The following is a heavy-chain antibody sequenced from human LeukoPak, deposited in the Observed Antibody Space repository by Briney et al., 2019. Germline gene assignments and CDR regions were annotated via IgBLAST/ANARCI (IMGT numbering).Heavy chain of an antibody. Sequence: GGSLRLSCAASGFTFSSYGMHWVRQAPGKGLEWVAVISYDGSNKYYADSVKGRFTISRDNSKNTLYLQMNSLRAEDTAVYYCANDGVYDFWSGYPPFDYWGQGTLLTVSS. CDR3: ANDGVYDFWSGYPPFDY. D-gene: IGHD3-3*01. CDR1: GFTFSSYG. CDR2: ISYDGSNK. J-gene: IGHJ4*02. V-gene: IGHV3-30*18.